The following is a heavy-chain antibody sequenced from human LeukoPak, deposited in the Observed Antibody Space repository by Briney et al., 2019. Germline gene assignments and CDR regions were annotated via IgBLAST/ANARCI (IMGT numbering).Heavy chain of an antibody. V-gene: IGHV3-23*01. J-gene: IGHJ5*02. CDR3: AQMAITIFGVPNWFDP. CDR1: GFTFSSYA. D-gene: IGHD3-3*01. CDR2: ISGSGGSA. Sequence: PGGSLRLSCAASGFTFSSYAMSWVRQAPGKGLEWVSAISGSGGSAYYADSVKGRFTISRDNSKNTLYLQMNSLRAEDTAVYYCAQMAITIFGVPNWFDPWGQGTLVTVSS.